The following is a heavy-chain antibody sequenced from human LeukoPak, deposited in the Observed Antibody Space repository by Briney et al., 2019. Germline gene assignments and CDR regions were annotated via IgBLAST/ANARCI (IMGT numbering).Heavy chain of an antibody. CDR2: IYYSGNT. D-gene: IGHD7-27*01. CDR1: GGSISSYY. Sequence: PSETLSLTCTVSGGSISSYYWNWIRQPPGKGLEWIGYIYYSGNTNYNPSLKSRVTISVDTSKNQFSLKLSSVTAADTAVYYCARLGPSWGPPFDYWGQGTLVTLSS. CDR3: ARLGPSWGPPFDY. V-gene: IGHV4-59*12. J-gene: IGHJ4*02.